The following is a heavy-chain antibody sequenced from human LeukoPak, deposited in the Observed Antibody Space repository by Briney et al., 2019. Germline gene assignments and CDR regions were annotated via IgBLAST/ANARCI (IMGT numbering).Heavy chain of an antibody. D-gene: IGHD2-2*01. CDR3: AKGKVVPAAQHYYYMDV. CDR1: GFTFSSYA. CDR2: ISGSGGST. V-gene: IGHV3-23*01. Sequence: GGSLRLSCAASGFTFSSYAMSWVRQAPGKGLEWVSAISGSGGSTYYADSVKGRFTISRDNSKNTLYLQMNSLRAEDTAVYYCAKGKVVPAAQHYYYMDVWGKGTTVTVSS. J-gene: IGHJ6*03.